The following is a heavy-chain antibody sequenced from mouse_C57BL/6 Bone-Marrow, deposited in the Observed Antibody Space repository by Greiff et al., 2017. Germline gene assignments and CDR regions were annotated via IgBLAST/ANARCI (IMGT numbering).Heavy chain of an antibody. CDR1: GFTFSDYG. D-gene: IGHD1-1*01. CDR2: ISNLACSI. V-gene: IGHV5-15*01. Sequence: EVKLVESGGGLVQPGGSLKLSCAASGFTFSDYGMAWVRQAPRKGPEWVAFISNLACSIYYADTVTGRFTISRENAKNTLYLQMSSLRSEDTAMYYCARVDYYYVSWFAYWGQGTLVTVSA. CDR3: ARVDYYYVSWFAY. J-gene: IGHJ3*01.